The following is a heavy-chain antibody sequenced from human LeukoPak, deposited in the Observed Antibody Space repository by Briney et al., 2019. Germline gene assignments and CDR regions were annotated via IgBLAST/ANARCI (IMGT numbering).Heavy chain of an antibody. Sequence: SETLSLTCAVSGYSLSSVYNWGWIRQPPGKGVGWIGTIYHSGRTYYKPSLKSLSTISVDTSKNQFYLKLSSVTAADTAVYYCARLEDCSSTSCYPYAFDIWGQGTMVTVSS. D-gene: IGHD2-2*01. CDR2: IYHSGRT. J-gene: IGHJ3*02. V-gene: IGHV4-38-2*01. CDR1: GYSLSSVYN. CDR3: ARLEDCSSTSCYPYAFDI.